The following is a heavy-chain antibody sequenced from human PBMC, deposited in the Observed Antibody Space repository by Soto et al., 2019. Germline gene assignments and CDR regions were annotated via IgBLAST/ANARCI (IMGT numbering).Heavy chain of an antibody. CDR1: GFTFSSYA. CDR3: AKDPRAVAGENAEYFQH. Sequence: GGSLRLSCAASGFTFSSYAMSWVRQAPGKGLEWVSAISGSGGSTYYADSVKGRFTISRDNSKNTLYLQMNSLRAEDTAVYYCAKDPRAVAGENAEYFQHWGQGTLVTVSS. J-gene: IGHJ1*01. D-gene: IGHD6-19*01. CDR2: ISGSGGST. V-gene: IGHV3-23*01.